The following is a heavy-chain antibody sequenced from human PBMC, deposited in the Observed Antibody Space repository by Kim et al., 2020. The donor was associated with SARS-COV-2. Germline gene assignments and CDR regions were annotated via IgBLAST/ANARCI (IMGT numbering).Heavy chain of an antibody. J-gene: IGHJ4*02. CDR3: ARGSGVTIFGAVDY. Sequence: AVSVKGRFTITRDHSKNTLYLQMNSLRAGDAAVYYCARGSGVTIFGAVDYWGQGTLVTVSS. D-gene: IGHD3-3*01. V-gene: IGHV3-30*01.